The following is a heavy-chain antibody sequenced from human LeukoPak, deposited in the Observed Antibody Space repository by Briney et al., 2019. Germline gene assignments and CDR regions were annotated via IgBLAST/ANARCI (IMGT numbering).Heavy chain of an antibody. CDR2: INPSGGST. CDR1: GYTFTSYY. CDR3: AGTGTTHDAFDI. D-gene: IGHD1-7*01. V-gene: IGHV1-46*01. Sequence: GASVKVSCKASGYTFTSYYMHWVRQAPGQGLEWMGIINPSGGSTSYAQKFQGRVTMTRDTSTSTVYMELSSLRSEDTAVYYCAGTGTTHDAFDIWGQGTMVTVSS. J-gene: IGHJ3*02.